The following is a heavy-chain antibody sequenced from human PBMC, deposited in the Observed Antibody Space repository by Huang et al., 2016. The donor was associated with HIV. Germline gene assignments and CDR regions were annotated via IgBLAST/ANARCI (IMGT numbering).Heavy chain of an antibody. Sequence: QVQLQQWGAGLLKPSETLSLTCAVYGGSVSGHYWSWIRQHPGKGLEWIAEINDNGYTNCNPSLKSRVTISVHTSRNQFSLKLNSVTAADAAVYYCARASWYEPRSWYFGLWGRGTLVTVSS. CDR2: INDNGYT. V-gene: IGHV4-34*01. CDR3: ARASWYEPRSWYFGL. D-gene: IGHD6-13*01. J-gene: IGHJ2*01. CDR1: GGSVSGHY.